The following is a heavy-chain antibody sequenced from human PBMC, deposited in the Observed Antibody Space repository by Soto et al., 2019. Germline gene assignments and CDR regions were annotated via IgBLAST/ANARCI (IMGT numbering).Heavy chain of an antibody. J-gene: IGHJ4*02. CDR3: ARAIWSGSYVL. CDR1: GFTFSTYS. Sequence: EVQLVESGGGLVQPGGSLRLSCAASGFTFSTYSMNWVRQAPGKGLEWVSYISASSSTTYYADSVKGRFTISRDNAKKSLYLQMNNLRAEDTAVYYCARAIWSGSYVLWGQGTLVTVSS. V-gene: IGHV3-48*01. CDR2: ISASSSTT. D-gene: IGHD1-26*01.